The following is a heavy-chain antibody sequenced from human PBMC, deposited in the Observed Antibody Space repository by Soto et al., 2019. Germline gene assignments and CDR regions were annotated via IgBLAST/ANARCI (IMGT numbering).Heavy chain of an antibody. CDR3: TGITWFRGMDV. V-gene: IGHV6-1*01. CDR2: TYYKSKWNN. J-gene: IGHJ6*02. CDR1: VDSVSSNSAG. D-gene: IGHD3-10*01. Sequence: SQTLSLTCVVSVDSVSSNSAGGNCIGQSPSRGLEWLGRTYYKSKWNNDYALSVKSRITINPDTSKNQFSLHLYSVTPEDTAVYYCTGITWFRGMDVWGQGTPVTVSS.